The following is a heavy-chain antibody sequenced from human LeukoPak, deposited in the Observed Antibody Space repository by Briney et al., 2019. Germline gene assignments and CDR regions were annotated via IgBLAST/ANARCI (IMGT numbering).Heavy chain of an antibody. V-gene: IGHV4-59*01. J-gene: IGHJ6*02. CDR2: IYYSGST. Sequence: SETLSLTCTVSGGSISSYSWSWIRQPPGKGLEWIGYIYYSGSTNYNPSLKSRVTISVDTSKNQFSLKLSSVTAADTAVYYCARDGTRPGPRRGMDVWGQGTTVTVSS. D-gene: IGHD1-14*01. CDR1: GGSISSYS. CDR3: ARDGTRPGPRRGMDV.